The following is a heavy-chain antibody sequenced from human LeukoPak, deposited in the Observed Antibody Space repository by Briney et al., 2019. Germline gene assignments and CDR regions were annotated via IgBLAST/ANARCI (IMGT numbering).Heavy chain of an antibody. V-gene: IGHV3-33*01. CDR1: GFTFSSYG. J-gene: IGHJ4*02. CDR2: IWYDGSNK. Sequence: GRSLRLSCAASGFTFSSYGMHWVRQAPGKGLEWVAVIWYDGSNKYYADSVKGRFTISRDNAKNTLYLQMNSLRAEDTAVHYCARDQDYYYGSGSFDYWGQGTLVTVSS. D-gene: IGHD3-10*01. CDR3: ARDQDYYYGSGSFDY.